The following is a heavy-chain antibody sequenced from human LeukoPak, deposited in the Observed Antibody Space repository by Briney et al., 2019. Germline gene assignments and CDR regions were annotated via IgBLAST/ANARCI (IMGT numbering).Heavy chain of an antibody. Sequence: PGGSLRLSCAASGFTFSSYAMSWVRQPPGKGLEWIGEINHSGSTNYNPSLKSRVTISVDTSKNQFSLKLSSVTAADTAVYYCARAPYSNYRNGVYFDYWGQGTLVTVSS. J-gene: IGHJ4*02. D-gene: IGHD4-11*01. CDR3: ARAPYSNYRNGVYFDY. CDR2: INHSGST. V-gene: IGHV4-34*01. CDR1: GFTFSSYA.